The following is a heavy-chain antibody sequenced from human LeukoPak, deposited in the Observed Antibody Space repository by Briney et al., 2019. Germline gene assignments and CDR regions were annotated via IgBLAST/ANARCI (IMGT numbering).Heavy chain of an antibody. CDR3: ARADWDTAMIDY. Sequence: PGGSLRLSCAASGFTFSRYDMHWVRQPTGKGLEWVSGIGTAGEIYYPGSVKGRFTISRENAKNSLYLQMNSLRAGDTAVYYCARADWDTAMIDYWGQGTLVTVSS. V-gene: IGHV3-13*01. J-gene: IGHJ4*02. CDR2: IGTAGEI. D-gene: IGHD5-18*01. CDR1: GFTFSRYD.